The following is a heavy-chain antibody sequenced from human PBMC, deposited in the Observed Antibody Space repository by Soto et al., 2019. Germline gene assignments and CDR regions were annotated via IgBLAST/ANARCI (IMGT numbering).Heavy chain of an antibody. V-gene: IGHV3-33*01. Sequence: GGSLRLSCAGSGFPFRSYGMHWVRQAPGKGLEWVAVIWYDGSNKYYADSVKGRFTISRDNSKNTLYLQMNSLRAEDTAVYYCASSKRDAFDIWGQGTMVTVSS. CDR1: GFPFRSYG. J-gene: IGHJ3*02. CDR3: ASSKRDAFDI. CDR2: IWYDGSNK.